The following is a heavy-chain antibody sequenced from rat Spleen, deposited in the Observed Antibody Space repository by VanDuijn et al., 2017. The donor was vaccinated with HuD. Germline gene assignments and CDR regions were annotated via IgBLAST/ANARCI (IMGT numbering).Heavy chain of an antibody. CDR1: GFSLTSYI. Sequence: QVQLKESGPGLVQPSQTLSLTCTVSGFSLTSYIVHWIRQPTGKGLEWMGVIWTGGNTDYNSALESRLRISRDTSKSQVFLKMNSLQTEDTAIYFCTGCDPMLVSFAYWGQGTLVTVSS. V-gene: IGHV2-30*01. D-gene: IGHD1-12*02. J-gene: IGHJ3*01. CDR3: TGCDPMLVSFAY. CDR2: IWTGGNT.